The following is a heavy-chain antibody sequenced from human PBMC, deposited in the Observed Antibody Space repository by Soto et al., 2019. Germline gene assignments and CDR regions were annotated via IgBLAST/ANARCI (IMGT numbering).Heavy chain of an antibody. CDR1: GFTFSGYW. D-gene: IGHD5-12*01. CDR2: IEHGGGEK. CDR3: ATGRDGYNHYFDY. V-gene: IGHV3-7*03. J-gene: IGHJ4*02. Sequence: PGGSLRLSCAASGFTFSGYWMSWVRQAPGKGLEWVANIEHGGGEKNYVDSVKGRFTISRDNTKNSVYLQMNSLRSEDTAVYYCATGRDGYNHYFDYWGQGXLVTVYS.